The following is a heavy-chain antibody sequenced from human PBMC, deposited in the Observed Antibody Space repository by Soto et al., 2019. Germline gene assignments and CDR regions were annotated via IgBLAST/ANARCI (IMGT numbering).Heavy chain of an antibody. CDR1: GFTFSSYA. Sequence: GGSLRLSCPASGFTFSSYAMHWVRQAPGKGLEWVAVISYDGSNKYYADSVKGRFTISRDNSKNTLYLQMNSLRAEDTAVYYCARDDLAHPXIVVVYQDSYYYYGMDVWGQGTTVTVSS. CDR3: ARDDLAHPXIVVVYQDSYYYYGMDV. V-gene: IGHV3-30-3*01. D-gene: IGHD3-22*01. J-gene: IGHJ6*02. CDR2: ISYDGSNK.